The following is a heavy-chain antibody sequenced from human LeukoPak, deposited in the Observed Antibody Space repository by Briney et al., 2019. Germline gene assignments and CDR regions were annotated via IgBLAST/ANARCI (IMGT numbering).Heavy chain of an antibody. V-gene: IGHV4-59*01. CDR2: IYYSGST. CDR1: GGSISSYY. J-gene: IGHJ4*02. Sequence: SETLSLTCTVSGGSISSYYWSWIRQPPGKGLEWIGYIYYSGSTNYNPSLKSRVTISVDTSKNQLSLKLSSVTAADTAVYYCAREDCSSTSCYFDYWGQGTLVTVSS. CDR3: AREDCSSTSCYFDY. D-gene: IGHD2-2*01.